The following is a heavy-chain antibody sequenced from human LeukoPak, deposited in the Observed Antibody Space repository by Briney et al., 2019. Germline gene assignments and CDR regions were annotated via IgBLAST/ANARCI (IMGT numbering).Heavy chain of an antibody. CDR3: ARALLGSGDWFDP. CDR1: GVTFCSYG. V-gene: IGHV3-21*01. Sequence: GGSLRLSCAASGVTFCSYGMSWVRPAPGKGLEWVSSISSSTSSIYYADSLKGRFTISRDNAKNSLYPQMNSLRAEDTAVYYCARALLGSGDWFDPWGQGTLVTVSS. CDR2: ISSSTSSI. J-gene: IGHJ5*02. D-gene: IGHD6-25*01.